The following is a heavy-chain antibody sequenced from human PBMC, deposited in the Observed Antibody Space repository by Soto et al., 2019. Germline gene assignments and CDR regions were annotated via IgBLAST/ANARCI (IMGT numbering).Heavy chain of an antibody. D-gene: IGHD3-16*01. CDR2: ITTSSSFR. CDR1: GFTFSTYS. V-gene: IGHV3-21*01. Sequence: GGSLRLSCVASGFTFSTYSMNWVRQAPGKWLEWVADITTSSSFRFYADSVKGRFTISRDDAKNSLYLQMNSLRAEDTGVYYCARDLGVALATLTLDSWGQGTLVTVSS. J-gene: IGHJ4*02. CDR3: ARDLGVALATLTLDS.